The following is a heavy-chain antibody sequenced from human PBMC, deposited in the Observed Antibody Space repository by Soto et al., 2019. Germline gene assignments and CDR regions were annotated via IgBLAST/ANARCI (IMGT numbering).Heavy chain of an antibody. CDR3: ARGGQKRITMVRGGPQKDFDY. D-gene: IGHD3-10*01. J-gene: IGHJ4*02. V-gene: IGHV4-34*01. Sequence: SETLSLTCAVYGGSFSGYYWSWIRQPPGKGLEWIGEINHSGSTNYNPSLKSRVTISVDTSKNQFSLKLSSVTAADTAVYYCARGGQKRITMVRGGPQKDFDYWGQGTLVTVSS. CDR2: INHSGST. CDR1: GGSFSGYY.